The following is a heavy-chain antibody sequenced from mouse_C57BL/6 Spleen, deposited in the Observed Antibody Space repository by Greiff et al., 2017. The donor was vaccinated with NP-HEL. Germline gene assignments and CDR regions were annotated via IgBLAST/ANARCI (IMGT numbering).Heavy chain of an antibody. J-gene: IGHJ2*01. D-gene: IGHD1-1*01. CDR3: TRYYGSSYFDY. V-gene: IGHV1-15*01. Sequence: QVQLKESGAELVRPGASVTLSCKASGYTFTDYEMHWVKQTPVHGLEWIGAIDPETGGTAYNQKFKGKAILTADKSSSTAYMELRSLTSEDPAVYYCTRYYGSSYFDYWGQGTTLTVSS. CDR1: GYTFTDYE. CDR2: IDPETGGT.